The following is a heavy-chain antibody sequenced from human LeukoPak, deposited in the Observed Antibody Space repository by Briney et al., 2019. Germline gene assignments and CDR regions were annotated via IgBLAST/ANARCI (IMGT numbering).Heavy chain of an antibody. D-gene: IGHD3-16*01. CDR3: ASTMGGGNWFDP. J-gene: IGHJ5*02. CDR1: GYTFTSYD. V-gene: IGHV1-8*03. CDR2: MNLNSGNT. Sequence: ASVKVSCKASGYTFTSYDINWVRQATGQGLEWMGWMNLNSGNTGYAQKFQGGVTITRNTSISTAYMELSSLRSEDTAVYYCASTMGGGNWFDPWGQGTLVTVSS.